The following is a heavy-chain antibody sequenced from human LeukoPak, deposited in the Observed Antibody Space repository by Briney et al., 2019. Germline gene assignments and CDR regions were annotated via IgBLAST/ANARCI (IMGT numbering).Heavy chain of an antibody. CDR3: ARDLGWIYYDTCGYLDY. Sequence: GGSLRLSCAASGFTFDDYAMHWVRQAPGKGLEWVSGISWNSGSIGYADSVKGRFTISRDNAKNSLYLQMNSLRAEDTALYYCARDLGWIYYDTCGYLDYWGQGSLVTVSS. CDR2: ISWNSGSI. J-gene: IGHJ4*01. CDR1: GFTFDDYA. D-gene: IGHD3-9*01. V-gene: IGHV3-9*01.